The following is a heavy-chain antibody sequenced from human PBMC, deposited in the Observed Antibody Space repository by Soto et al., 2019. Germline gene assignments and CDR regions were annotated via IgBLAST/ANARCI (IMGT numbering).Heavy chain of an antibody. CDR1: GLTFDDYG. CDR3: AKALSSGSTDFDY. D-gene: IGHD6-19*01. V-gene: IGHV3-9*01. CDR2: ISWNSGSI. Sequence: EVQLVESGGGLVQPGRSLRLSCAASGLTFDDYGMHWVRQATGKGLEWVSGISWNSGSIGYADSVKGRFTISRDNAKNSLYLQMNSLRAEDTALYYCAKALSSGSTDFDYWGQGTLFTVSS. J-gene: IGHJ4*02.